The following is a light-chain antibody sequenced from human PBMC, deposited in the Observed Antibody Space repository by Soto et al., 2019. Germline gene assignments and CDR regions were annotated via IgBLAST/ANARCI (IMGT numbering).Light chain of an antibody. CDR2: EVS. V-gene: IGLV2-14*01. CDR3: SSYTSRSTLVG. J-gene: IGLJ2*01. Sequence: QSAMTQPASVSGSPGQSITISCTGTSSDVGGYNYVSWYQQHPGKAPKLMIYEVSNRPSGVSNRFSGSKSGNTASLTISGLQAEDEADYSCSSYTSRSTLVGFGGGTKLTVL. CDR1: SSDVGGYNY.